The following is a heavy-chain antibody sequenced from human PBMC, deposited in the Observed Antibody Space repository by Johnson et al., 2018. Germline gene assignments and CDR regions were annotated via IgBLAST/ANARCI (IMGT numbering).Heavy chain of an antibody. J-gene: IGHJ3*02. V-gene: IGHV4-39*07. CDR2: IFYSGTT. CDR3: ARDRSMVGASSAFDI. CDR1: GGSISPSTNY. D-gene: IGHD1-26*01. Sequence: QVQLQESGPGQVKXSETLSVXCTVSGGSISPSTNYWAWIRQAPGQGLEWIGIIFYSGTTYYHPSLKSRVTIPVDTSKNQYSLKLTSVTAADTAVYYCARDRSMVGASSAFDIWGQGTMVTVSS.